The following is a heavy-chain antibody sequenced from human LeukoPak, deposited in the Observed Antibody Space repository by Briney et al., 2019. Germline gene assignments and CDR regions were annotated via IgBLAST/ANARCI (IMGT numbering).Heavy chain of an antibody. CDR3: ARASYCSGGSCYCTY. CDR2: ISAYNGNT. D-gene: IGHD2-15*01. Sequence: GASVKVSCKASGYTFTSYGISWVRQAPGQGLEWMGWISAYNGNTNYAQKFQGRVTMTTDTSTSTAYMELRSLRSDDTAVYYCARASYCSGGSCYCTYWGQGTLVTVSS. V-gene: IGHV1-18*01. CDR1: GYTFTSYG. J-gene: IGHJ4*02.